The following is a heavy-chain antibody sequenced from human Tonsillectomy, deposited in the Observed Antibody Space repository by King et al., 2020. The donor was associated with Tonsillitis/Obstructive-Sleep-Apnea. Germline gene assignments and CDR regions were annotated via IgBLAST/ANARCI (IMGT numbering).Heavy chain of an antibody. D-gene: IGHD6-13*01. CDR1: EFTFSSYT. Sequence: EVQLVESGGGLVKPGGPLRLSCAASEFTFSSYTMNWVRQAPGKGLEWVSSITRSGSYRYYADSVKGRFTISRDNTKNSLYLQMNSLRAEDTAVYYCAREGEQQLVWEYNWFDPGGQGTLVTVSS. J-gene: IGHJ5*02. CDR3: AREGEQQLVWEYNWFDP. CDR2: ITRSGSYR. V-gene: IGHV3-21*01.